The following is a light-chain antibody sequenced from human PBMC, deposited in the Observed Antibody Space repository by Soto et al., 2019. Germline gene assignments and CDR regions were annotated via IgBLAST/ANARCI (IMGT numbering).Light chain of an antibody. CDR2: GAS. CDR1: QGISTW. Sequence: DIQMTEAPSSVSASVGDRVTIACRASQGISTWLAWYQQKPGKAPKLLIYGASSLQSGVPSRFSGSGSGTEFTLTISSLQPEDFATYYCQQLNGYPITFGQGTRLEIK. V-gene: IGKV1D-12*01. J-gene: IGKJ5*01. CDR3: QQLNGYPIT.